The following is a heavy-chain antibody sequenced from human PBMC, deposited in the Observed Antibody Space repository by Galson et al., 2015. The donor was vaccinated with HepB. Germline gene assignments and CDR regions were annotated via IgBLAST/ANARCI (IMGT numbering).Heavy chain of an antibody. CDR3: ARSRYSRHYYYYYYMDV. CDR1: GGTFSSYA. D-gene: IGHD3-9*01. Sequence: SVKVSCKASGGTFSSYAISWVRQAPGQGLEWMGGIIPIFGTANYAQKFQGRVTITADESTSTAYMELSSLRSEDTAVYYCARSRYSRHYYYYYYMDVWGKGTTVTVSS. V-gene: IGHV1-69*13. CDR2: IIPIFGTA. J-gene: IGHJ6*03.